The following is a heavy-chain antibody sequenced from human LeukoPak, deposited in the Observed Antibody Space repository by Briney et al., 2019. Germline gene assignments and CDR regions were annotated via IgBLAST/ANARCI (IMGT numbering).Heavy chain of an antibody. D-gene: IGHD1-26*01. CDR3: AKWSGSYYPSFDY. V-gene: IGHV3-30*02. Sequence: PGGSLRLSCAAYGFTFSSYGMHWVRQAPGKGLEWVAFIRYDGSNKYYADSVKGRFTISRDNSKNTLYLQMNSLRAEDTAVYYCAKWSGSYYPSFDYWGQGTLVTVSS. CDR2: IRYDGSNK. CDR1: GFTFSSYG. J-gene: IGHJ4*02.